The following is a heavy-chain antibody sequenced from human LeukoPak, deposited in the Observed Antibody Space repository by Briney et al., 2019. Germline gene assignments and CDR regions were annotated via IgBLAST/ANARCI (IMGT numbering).Heavy chain of an antibody. Sequence: GGSLRLSCAASGLPFSSYAMSWVRQAPGKGLEWVSGISGSGGTTYYADSVKGRFTVSRDKSRKTLYLQMNSLRVEDTAVYYCAKEEGVQGGNTFDIWGQGTVVTVSS. J-gene: IGHJ3*02. CDR3: AKEEGVQGGNTFDI. V-gene: IGHV3-23*01. D-gene: IGHD1-1*01. CDR2: ISGSGGTT. CDR1: GLPFSSYA.